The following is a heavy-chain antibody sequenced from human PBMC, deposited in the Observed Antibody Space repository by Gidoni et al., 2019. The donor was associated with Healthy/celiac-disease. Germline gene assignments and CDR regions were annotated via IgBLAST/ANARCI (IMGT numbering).Heavy chain of an antibody. V-gene: IGHV4-59*01. CDR2: IYYSGST. D-gene: IGHD6-13*01. J-gene: IGHJ4*02. CDR1: GGSISSYY. Sequence: QVQLQESGPGLVKPSETLSLTCTVAGGSISSYYWSWIRQPPGKGLEWIGYIYYSGSTNYNPSLKSRVTISVDTSKNQFSLKLSSVTAADTAVYYCARWGRIAAAHDYWGQGTLVTVSS. CDR3: ARWGRIAAAHDY.